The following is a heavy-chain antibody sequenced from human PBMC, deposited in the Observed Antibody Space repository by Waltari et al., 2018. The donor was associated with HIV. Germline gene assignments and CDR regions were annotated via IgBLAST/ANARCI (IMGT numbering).Heavy chain of an antibody. CDR3: ARDPRIAAADPYWYFDL. J-gene: IGHJ2*01. CDR1: GGPIRSGHSF. D-gene: IGHD6-13*01. V-gene: IGHV4-30-4*01. CDR2: IYYSGST. Sequence: QVQLQESGPGLVKPSQTLSLTCTVSGGPIRSGHSFWSWAPQPPGKGLEWIGYIYYSGSTYYNPSLKSRVTISVDTSKNQFSLKLSSVTAADTAVYYCARDPRIAAADPYWYFDLWGRGTLVTVSS.